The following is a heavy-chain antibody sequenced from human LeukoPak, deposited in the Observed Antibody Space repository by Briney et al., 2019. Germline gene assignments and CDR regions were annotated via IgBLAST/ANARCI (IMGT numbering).Heavy chain of an antibody. Sequence: GESLKISFKGSGXSFTNYCIGWVRQMPGKGLEWMGIIYPGDSNTRYSPSFQGQVTISADKSISTAYLQWSSLKASDTAIYYCTRLAVSSIWSVYFDYWGQGTLVTVSS. CDR2: IYPGDSNT. D-gene: IGHD6-13*01. V-gene: IGHV5-51*01. J-gene: IGHJ4*02. CDR1: GXSFTNYC. CDR3: TRLAVSSIWSVYFDY.